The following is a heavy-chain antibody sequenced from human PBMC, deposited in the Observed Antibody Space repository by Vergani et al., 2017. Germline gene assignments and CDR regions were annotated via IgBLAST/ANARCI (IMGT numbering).Heavy chain of an antibody. Sequence: QVQLVESGGGVVQPGKSLRLSCAASGFSFSSYCMHWVRQAPGNGLEWVAVISYDGSNKYYADSVKGRFTISRDTSKNTLYLQMNSLRAEDTAVYYCAKDLPSGTYGGDWLAPWGQGTLVTVSS. CDR1: GFSFSSYC. CDR3: AKDLPSGTYGGDWLAP. V-gene: IGHV3-30*18. CDR2: ISYDGSNK. J-gene: IGHJ5*02. D-gene: IGHD4-23*01.